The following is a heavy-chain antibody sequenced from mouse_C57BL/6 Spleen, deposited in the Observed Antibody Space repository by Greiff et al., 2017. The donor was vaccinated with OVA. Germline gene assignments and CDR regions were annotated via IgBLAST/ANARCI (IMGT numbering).Heavy chain of an antibody. D-gene: IGHD2-4*01. CDR1: GYTFTSYW. CDR2: IYPSDSET. CDR3: ARRIYYDYGLAY. Sequence: VQLQQPGAELVRPGSSVKLSCKASGYTFTSYWMDWVKQRPGQGLEWIGNIYPSDSETHYNQKFKDKATLTVDKSSSTAYMQLSSLTSEDSAVYYCARRIYYDYGLAYWGQGTLVTVSA. V-gene: IGHV1-61*01. J-gene: IGHJ3*01.